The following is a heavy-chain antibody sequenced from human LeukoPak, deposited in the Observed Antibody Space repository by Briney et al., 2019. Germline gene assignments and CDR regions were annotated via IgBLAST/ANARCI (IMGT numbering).Heavy chain of an antibody. V-gene: IGHV4-30-4*01. D-gene: IGHD2-8*02. Sequence: PSETLFLTCNVSGDSSNSGDYYWSWIRQPPGKVLEWIGYISYIGSTYYIPSLKSRVSISVDTSSNQISLRLSSVTAADTAVYYCARVQVAPDLYYFDYWGRGTLVTVSS. CDR2: ISYIGST. CDR1: GDSSNSGDYY. J-gene: IGHJ4*02. CDR3: ARVQVAPDLYYFDY.